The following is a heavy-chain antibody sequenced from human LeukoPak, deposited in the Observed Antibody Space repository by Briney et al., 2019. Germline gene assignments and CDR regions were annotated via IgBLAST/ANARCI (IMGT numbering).Heavy chain of an antibody. CDR3: ARGLYYYGSGSYIYYYYYMDV. CDR2: INHSGST. V-gene: IGHV4-34*01. J-gene: IGHJ6*03. CDR1: GGSFGGYY. Sequence: SETLSLTCAVYGGSFGGYYWSWIRQPPGKGLEWIGEINHSGSTNYNPSLKSRVTISVDTSKNQFSLKLSSVTAADTAVYYCARGLYYYGSGSYIYYYYYMDVWGKGTTVTVSS. D-gene: IGHD3-10*01.